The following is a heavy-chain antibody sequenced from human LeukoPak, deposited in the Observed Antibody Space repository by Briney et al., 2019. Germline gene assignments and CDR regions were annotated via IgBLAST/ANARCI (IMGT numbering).Heavy chain of an antibody. D-gene: IGHD1-26*01. J-gene: IGHJ4*02. CDR3: ARSAGGASFYY. CDR1: GGSISSCY. CDR2: IYYSGST. Sequence: SETLSLTCIVPGGSISSCYWSWIRQPPGKGLEWVGYIYYSGSTNYNPSLKSRVTISVDTSKNQFSLKLSSVTAADTAVYYCARSAGGASFYYWGQGTLVTVSS. V-gene: IGHV4-59*01.